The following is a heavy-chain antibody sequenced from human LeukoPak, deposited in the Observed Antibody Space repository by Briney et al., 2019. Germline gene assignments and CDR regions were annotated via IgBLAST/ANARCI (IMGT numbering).Heavy chain of an antibody. V-gene: IGHV3-53*01. CDR1: GFTLSSNY. J-gene: IGHJ3*02. Sequence: PGGSLRLSCAASGFTLSSNYMSWVRQAPGKGLEWVSIIYSSGSTYYADSVKGRFTISRDDSKNTLYLQMHSLRDEDTAAYYCARHLSGDDIWGQGTMVTVSS. CDR3: ARHLSGDDI. D-gene: IGHD4-17*01. CDR2: IYSSGST.